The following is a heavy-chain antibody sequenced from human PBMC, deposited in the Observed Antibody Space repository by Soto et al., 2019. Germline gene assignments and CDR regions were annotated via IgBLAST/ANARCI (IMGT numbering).Heavy chain of an antibody. CDR2: INHSGST. CDR1: GGSFSGYY. D-gene: IGHD3-10*01. J-gene: IGHJ5*02. Sequence: SETLSLTCTVYGGSFSGYYWSWIRQPPGKGLEWIGEINHSGSTNYNPSLKSRVTISVDTSKNQFSLKLSSVTAADTAVYYCARSRHILLYYYGSGSYYDNWFDPWGQGTLVTVSS. V-gene: IGHV4-34*01. CDR3: ARSRHILLYYYGSGSYYDNWFDP.